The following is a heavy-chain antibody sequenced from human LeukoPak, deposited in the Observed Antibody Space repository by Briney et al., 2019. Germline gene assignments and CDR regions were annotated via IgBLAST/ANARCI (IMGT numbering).Heavy chain of an antibody. CDR3: ARGGRYHGRFDN. D-gene: IGHD1-26*01. V-gene: IGHV4-38-2*02. CDR2: ICHSGST. Sequence: SETLSLTCTVSDYSISSIYCWGWIRQPPGTGLEWIGTICHSGSTYYNASLKSRVTISIDTSMNQFSLRLNSVTAADTAVYYCARGGRYHGRFDNWGQGTLVTVSS. J-gene: IGHJ4*02. CDR1: DYSISSIYC.